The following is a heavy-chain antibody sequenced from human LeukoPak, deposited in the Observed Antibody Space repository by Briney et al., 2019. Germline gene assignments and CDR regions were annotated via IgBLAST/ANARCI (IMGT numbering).Heavy chain of an antibody. Sequence: SETLSLTCTVSGGSVSDYYWSWIRQSPGKGLEWIGYIYHTGSTSYSPSLKSRVTISADTSQDQFSLKLSSVTAADTAVYYCASRKLGNDYWGQGTLVTVSS. CDR1: GGSVSDYY. V-gene: IGHV4-59*02. D-gene: IGHD7-27*01. CDR2: IYHTGST. CDR3: ASRKLGNDY. J-gene: IGHJ4*02.